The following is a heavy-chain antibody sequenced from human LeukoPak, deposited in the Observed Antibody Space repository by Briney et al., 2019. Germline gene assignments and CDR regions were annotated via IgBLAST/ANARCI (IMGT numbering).Heavy chain of an antibody. D-gene: IGHD5-18*01. Sequence: ASVKVSCKASGFTFTSYDINWVRQASGQGLEWMGWMNPNNGNTGYAQKFQGRVTMTRDTSISTAYMELRGLRSEDTAVYYYARGPRYSYDQHPFDYWGQGTLVTVSS. CDR3: ARGPRYSYDQHPFDY. V-gene: IGHV1-8*01. J-gene: IGHJ4*02. CDR1: GFTFTSYD. CDR2: MNPNNGNT.